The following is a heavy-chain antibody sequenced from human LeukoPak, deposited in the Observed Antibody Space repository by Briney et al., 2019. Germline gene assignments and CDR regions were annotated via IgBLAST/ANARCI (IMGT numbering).Heavy chain of an antibody. Sequence: PGGSLRLSCAASGFTFSSYGMHWVRQAPGKGLEWVAVISYDGSNKYYADSVKGRFAISRDNSKNTLYLQMNSLRAEDTAVYYCAKDPAYDLYCSGSDYWGQGTLVTVSS. CDR2: ISYDGSNK. D-gene: IGHD6-19*01. J-gene: IGHJ4*02. CDR3: AKDPAYDLYCSGSDY. V-gene: IGHV3-30*18. CDR1: GFTFSSYG.